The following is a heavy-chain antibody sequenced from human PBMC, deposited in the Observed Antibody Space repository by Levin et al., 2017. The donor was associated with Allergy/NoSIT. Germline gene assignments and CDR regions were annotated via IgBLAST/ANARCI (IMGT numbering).Heavy chain of an antibody. D-gene: IGHD3-9*01. CDR3: ARMGLRDILTGSPHHFDS. Sequence: AASVKVSCKASGGTFSSYAISWVRQAPGQGLEWMGGIIPIFGTANYAQKFQGRVTITADKSTSTAYMELSSLRSEDTAVYYCARMGLRDILTGSPHHFDSWGQGTLVTVSS. CDR1: GGTFSSYA. CDR2: IIPIFGTA. J-gene: IGHJ4*02. V-gene: IGHV1-69*06.